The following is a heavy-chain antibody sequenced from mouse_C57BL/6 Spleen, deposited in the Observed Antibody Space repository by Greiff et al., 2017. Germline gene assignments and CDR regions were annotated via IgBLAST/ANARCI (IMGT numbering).Heavy chain of an antibody. CDR3: TTQRQLRLYFDV. V-gene: IGHV14-1*01. D-gene: IGHD3-3*01. J-gene: IGHJ1*03. CDR1: GFNIKDYY. Sequence: VQLQQSGAELVRPGASVKLSCTASGFNIKDYYMHWVKQRPEQGLEWIGRIDPEDGDTEYAPKFQGKATMTADTSSNADYLPPSRLTSEEAAVYYCTTQRQLRLYFDVWGTGTTVTVSS. CDR2: IDPEDGDT.